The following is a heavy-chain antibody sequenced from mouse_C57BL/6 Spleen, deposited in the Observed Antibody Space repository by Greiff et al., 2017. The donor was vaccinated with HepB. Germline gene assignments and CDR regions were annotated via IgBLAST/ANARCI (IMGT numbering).Heavy chain of an antibody. Sequence: EVQLQQSGPELVKPGASVKISCKASGYTFTDYYMNWVKQSHGKSLEWIGDINPNNGGTSYNQKFKGKATLTVDKSSSTAYMELRSLTSEDSAVYYCARSLYVYWGQGTTLTVSS. CDR2: INPNNGGT. V-gene: IGHV1-26*01. CDR1: GYTFTDYY. D-gene: IGHD6-1*01. CDR3: ARSLYVY. J-gene: IGHJ2*01.